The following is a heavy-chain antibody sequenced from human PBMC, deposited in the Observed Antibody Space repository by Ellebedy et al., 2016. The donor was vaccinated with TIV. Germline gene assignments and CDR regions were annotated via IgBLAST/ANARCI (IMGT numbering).Heavy chain of an antibody. J-gene: IGHJ4*02. V-gene: IGHV3-23*01. Sequence: PGGSLRLSCAASGFTFTTYAMHWVRQAPGKGLEWVSGIGTGGNTFYADSVRGRFTISRDTSKNTVFLQMNSLRAEDTALYYCARGRSGTYIHHAFDYWGQGILVTVSS. CDR3: ARGRSGTYIHHAFDY. CDR2: IGTGGNT. D-gene: IGHD1-14*01. CDR1: GFTFTTYA.